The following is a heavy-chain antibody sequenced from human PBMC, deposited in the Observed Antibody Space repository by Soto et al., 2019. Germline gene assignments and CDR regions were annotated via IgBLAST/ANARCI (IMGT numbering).Heavy chain of an antibody. CDR3: VRCDSENSFGYFH. V-gene: IGHV3-74*01. Sequence: EVQLEESGGDLVQPGGSLRLSCVVSGFTLTKYWIHWVRQAPGEGLVWVSRISESGKTDYADSVKGRFAISRDIAKCTVYLQMNSLGAEDTAVYYCVRCDSENSFGYFHWGQGTLVTVSS. D-gene: IGHD5-18*01. CDR1: GFTLTKYW. J-gene: IGHJ4*02. CDR2: ISESGKT.